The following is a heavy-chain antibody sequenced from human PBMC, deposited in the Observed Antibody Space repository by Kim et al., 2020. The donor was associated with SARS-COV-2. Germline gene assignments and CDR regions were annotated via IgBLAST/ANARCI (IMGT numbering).Heavy chain of an antibody. CDR3: ARSYGDDGMDV. V-gene: IGHV1-2*02. D-gene: IGHD4-17*01. Sequence: NYAQKFQGRVTMTRDTSISTAYMELSRMRSDDTAVYYCARSYGDDGMDVWGQGTTVTVSS. J-gene: IGHJ6*02.